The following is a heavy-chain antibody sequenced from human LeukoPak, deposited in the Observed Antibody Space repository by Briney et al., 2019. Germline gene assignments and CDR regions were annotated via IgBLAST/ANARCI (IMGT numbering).Heavy chain of an antibody. CDR1: GFTFSSYW. D-gene: IGHD3-9*01. CDR3: ARDRNFDWLLFDY. Sequence: GGSLRLSCATSGFTFSSYWMSWVRQAPGKGLEWVANIKQDGSEKYYVDSVKGRFTISRDNAKNSLYLQMNSLRAEDTAVYYCARDRNFDWLLFDYWGQGTLVTVSS. J-gene: IGHJ4*02. CDR2: IKQDGSEK. V-gene: IGHV3-7*03.